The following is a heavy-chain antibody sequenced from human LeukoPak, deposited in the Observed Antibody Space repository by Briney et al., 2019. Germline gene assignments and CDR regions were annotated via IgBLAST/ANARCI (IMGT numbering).Heavy chain of an antibody. CDR2: TYSNGRT. CDR3: ARVLSGRGSLYDYYYYMDV. D-gene: IGHD3-10*01. CDR1: GFTFSDYY. J-gene: IGHJ6*03. V-gene: IGHV3-53*01. Sequence: GGSLRLSCAASGFTFSDYYMSWIRQAPGKGLEWVSVTYSNGRTYYADSVKGRFTISRDISKSTLYLQMNSLRAEDTAVYYCARVLSGRGSLYDYYYYMDVWGKGTTVTISS.